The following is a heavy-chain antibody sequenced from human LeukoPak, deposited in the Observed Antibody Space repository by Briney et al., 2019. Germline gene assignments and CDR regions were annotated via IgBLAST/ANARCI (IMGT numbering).Heavy chain of an antibody. CDR2: IKQDGSEK. Sequence: PGGSLRLSCAASGFTFSSYEMNWVRQTPGKGLEWVASIKQDGSEKFYMDSLKGQFTISKDNAKNSLFLQINSLRAEDTAVYYCAREDHSKYEFWGQGTLVTVSS. CDR1: GFTFSSYE. V-gene: IGHV3-7*01. D-gene: IGHD4-11*01. J-gene: IGHJ4*02. CDR3: AREDHSKYEF.